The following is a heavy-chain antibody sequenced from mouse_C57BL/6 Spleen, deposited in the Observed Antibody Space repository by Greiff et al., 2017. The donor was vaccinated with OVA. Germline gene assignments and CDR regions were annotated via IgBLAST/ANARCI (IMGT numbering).Heavy chain of an antibody. Sequence: QVQLQQPGAELVKPGASVKMSCKASGYTFTSYWITWVKQRPGQGLEWIGDIYPGSGSTNYNEKFKSKATLTVDTSSSTAYMQLSSLPSEDSAVYYCARGSLITTVVVPFDYWGQGTTLTDSS. D-gene: IGHD1-1*01. J-gene: IGHJ2*01. V-gene: IGHV1-55*01. CDR1: GYTFTSYW. CDR2: IYPGSGST. CDR3: ARGSLITTVVVPFDY.